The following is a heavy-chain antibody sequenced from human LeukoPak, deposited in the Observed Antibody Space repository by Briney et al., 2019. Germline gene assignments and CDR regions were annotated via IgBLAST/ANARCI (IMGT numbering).Heavy chain of an antibody. CDR1: GGTFSSYA. CDR2: IIPIFGTA. D-gene: IGHD2-15*01. CDR3: ASRGGYCSGGSCYGAFDY. J-gene: IGHJ4*02. Sequence: SVKVPCKASGGTFSSYAISWVRQAPGQGLEWMGGIIPIFGTANYAQKFQGRVTITADKSTSTAYMELSSLRSEDTAVYYCASRGGYCSGGSCYGAFDYWGQGTLVTVSS. V-gene: IGHV1-69*06.